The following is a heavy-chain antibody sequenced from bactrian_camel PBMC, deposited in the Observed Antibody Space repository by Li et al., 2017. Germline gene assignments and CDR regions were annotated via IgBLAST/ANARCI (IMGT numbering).Heavy chain of an antibody. CDR2: IYTGGGST. CDR1: GFTFSSYY. Sequence: VQLVESGGGLVQPGGSLRLSCAASGFTFSSYYMSWVRQAPGKGLEWVSSIYTGGGSTYYADSVKGRFTISKDNAKNTLYLQMNSLRPDDTAMYYCAAGTRIIVGDYCDGITAWGQGTQVTVS. CDR3: AAGTRIIVGDYCDGITA. J-gene: IGHJ6*01. D-gene: IGHD3*01. V-gene: IGHV3-2*01.